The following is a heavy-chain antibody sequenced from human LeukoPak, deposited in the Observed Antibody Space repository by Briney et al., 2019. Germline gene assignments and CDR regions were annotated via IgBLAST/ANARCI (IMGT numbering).Heavy chain of an antibody. J-gene: IGHJ2*01. CDR1: GFTLRGYG. V-gene: IGHV3-30*02. CDR2: IRYDGSDK. CDR3: AKDLADYGDWYFDL. D-gene: IGHD4-17*01. Sequence: PGGSLRLSCAASGFTLRGYGMHWVRQAPGKGLEWVAFIRYDGSDKSYADSVKGRFTISRDNSENTLYLQINSLRVEDTAVYYCAKDLADYGDWYFDLWGRGTLVTVSS.